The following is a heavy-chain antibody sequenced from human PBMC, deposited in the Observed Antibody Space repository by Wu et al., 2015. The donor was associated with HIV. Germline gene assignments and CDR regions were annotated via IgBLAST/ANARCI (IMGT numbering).Heavy chain of an antibody. CDR2: INPNSGGS. Sequence: QVQLMQSGAEVKKPGASVKVSCKTSGYNFIDNYIYWVRQAPGQGLEWMGWINPNSGGSRSPQKFQGRVSMTRDTSVNTVYLELTRLQFDDTAIYYCTKDYGIVGSTLPEYFQHWGQGTLVTVSS. CDR3: TKDYGIVGSTLPEYFQH. CDR1: GYNFIDNY. J-gene: IGHJ1*01. V-gene: IGHV1-2*02. D-gene: IGHD1-26*01.